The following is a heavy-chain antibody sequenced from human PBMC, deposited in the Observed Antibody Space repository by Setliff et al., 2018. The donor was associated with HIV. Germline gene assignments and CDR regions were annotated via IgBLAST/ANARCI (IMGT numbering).Heavy chain of an antibody. CDR1: GFTFTDFA. Sequence: PGGSLRLSCAASGFTFTDFAMNWVRQAPGKRLEWISVISGSGRDTFYADSVRGRFTISRDNARNTLYLHMNRLRVEDTAVYYCAKDFFTGGFDPWGQGTLVTVSS. D-gene: IGHD1-1*01. CDR2: ISGSGRDT. CDR3: AKDFFTGGFDP. V-gene: IGHV3-23*01. J-gene: IGHJ5*02.